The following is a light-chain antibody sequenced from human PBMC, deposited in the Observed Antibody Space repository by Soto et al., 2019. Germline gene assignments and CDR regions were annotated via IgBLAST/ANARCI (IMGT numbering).Light chain of an antibody. CDR3: QQRSNWPPIT. V-gene: IGKV1-9*01. CDR1: QGINSF. J-gene: IGKJ1*01. CDR2: AAS. Sequence: DIQMTQSPSTLSASVGARVPMTWRASQGINSFLAWYPQKPGKAPKLLIYAASTLQSGVPSRFSGSGSGTDFTLTVSSLEPEDSGVYFCQQRSNWPPITFGQGTKVDIK.